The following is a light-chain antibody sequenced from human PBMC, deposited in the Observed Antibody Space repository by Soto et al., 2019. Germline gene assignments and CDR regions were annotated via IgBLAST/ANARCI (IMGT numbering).Light chain of an antibody. V-gene: IGLV2-23*02. CDR3: CSYAGSSTDVV. J-gene: IGLJ2*01. Sequence: QSALTQPASVSGSPGQSITISCTGTSSDVGSYNLVSWYQQHPGKAPKLMIYEVTKRPSGVSTRFSGSKSGNTASLTISGLQAEDEADYYCCSYAGSSTDVVFGGGTTLTVL. CDR1: SSDVGSYNL. CDR2: EVT.